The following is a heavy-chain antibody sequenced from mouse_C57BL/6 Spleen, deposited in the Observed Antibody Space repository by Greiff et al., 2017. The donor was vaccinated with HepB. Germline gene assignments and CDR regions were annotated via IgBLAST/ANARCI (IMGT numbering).Heavy chain of an antibody. CDR1: GYAFSSSW. D-gene: IGHD2-10*01. Sequence: QVQLKESGPELVKPGASVKISCKASGYAFSSSWMNWVKQRPGQGLEWIGRIYPGDGDTNYNGKFKGKATLTADKTSSTAYMQLSSLTSEDSAVYFCARFLLPYAMDYWGQGTSVTVSS. CDR3: ARFLLPYAMDY. CDR2: IYPGDGDT. V-gene: IGHV1-82*01. J-gene: IGHJ4*01.